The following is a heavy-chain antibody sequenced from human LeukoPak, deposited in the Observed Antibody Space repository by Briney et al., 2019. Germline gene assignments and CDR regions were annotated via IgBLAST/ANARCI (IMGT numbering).Heavy chain of an antibody. CDR3: AREEYYYDSSGPRYGKFDY. J-gene: IGHJ4*02. CDR2: IYYSGST. V-gene: IGHV4-59*12. CDR1: GGSISSYY. D-gene: IGHD3-22*01. Sequence: SETLSLTCTVSGGSISSYYWSWIRQPPGKGLEWIANIYYSGSTNYNPSLKSRVTISVDTSKNQFSLKLSSVTAADTAVYYCAREEYYYDSSGPRYGKFDYWGQGTLVTVSS.